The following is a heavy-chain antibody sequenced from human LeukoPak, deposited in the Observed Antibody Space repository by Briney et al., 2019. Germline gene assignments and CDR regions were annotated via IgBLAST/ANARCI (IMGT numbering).Heavy chain of an antibody. CDR1: GGTFSSYA. Sequence: ASVKVSCKASGGTFSSYAISWVRQAPGQGLEWMGGIIPIFGSANYAQKFQGRVTITADESTSTAYMELSSLRSEDTAVYYCARALHLELHSYFDSWGQGTLVTVSS. CDR3: ARALHLELHSYFDS. CDR2: IIPIFGSA. J-gene: IGHJ4*02. V-gene: IGHV1-69*01. D-gene: IGHD1-1*01.